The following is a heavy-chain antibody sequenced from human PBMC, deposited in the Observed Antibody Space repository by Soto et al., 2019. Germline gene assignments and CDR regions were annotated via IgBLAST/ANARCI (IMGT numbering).Heavy chain of an antibody. D-gene: IGHD2-2*01. Sequence: ASVKVSCKASGYTFTGYYMHWVRQAPGQGLEWMGWISPDSGGTNYAQKFQGRVTMTRDTSITTAYMELTSLRSDGTAVYFCARDSGYCTSTSCYYFDSWGQGSQVTVSS. CDR3: ARDSGYCTSTSCYYFDS. CDR2: ISPDSGGT. V-gene: IGHV1-2*02. CDR1: GYTFTGYY. J-gene: IGHJ4*02.